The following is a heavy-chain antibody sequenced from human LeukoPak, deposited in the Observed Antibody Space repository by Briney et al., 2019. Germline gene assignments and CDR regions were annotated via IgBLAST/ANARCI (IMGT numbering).Heavy chain of an antibody. CDR2: IYYSGST. D-gene: IGHD4-17*01. J-gene: IGHJ4*02. Sequence: SETLSLTCTVSGGSISSYYWSWIRQPPGKGLEWIGYIYYSGSTNYNPSPKSRVTISVDTSKNQFSLKLSSVTAADTAVYYCARDYGDYFDYWGQGTLVTVSS. V-gene: IGHV4-59*01. CDR1: GGSISSYY. CDR3: ARDYGDYFDY.